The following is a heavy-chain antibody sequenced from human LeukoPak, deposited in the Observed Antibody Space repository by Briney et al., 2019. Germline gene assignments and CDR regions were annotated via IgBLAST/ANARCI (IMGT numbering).Heavy chain of an antibody. V-gene: IGHV3-73*01. J-gene: IGHJ4*02. CDR3: ARMGRIAVAGLDY. CDR2: IRSKANSYAT. Sequence: GGSLRLSCAASGFTFSGSAMHWVRQASGKGLEWVGRIRSKANSYATAYAASVKGRFTISRDDSKDTAYLQMNSLKTEDTAVYYCARMGRIAVAGLDYWGQGTLVTVSS. CDR1: GFTFSGSA. D-gene: IGHD6-19*01.